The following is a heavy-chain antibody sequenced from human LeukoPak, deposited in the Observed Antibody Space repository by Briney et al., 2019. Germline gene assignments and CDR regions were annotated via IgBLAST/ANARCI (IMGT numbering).Heavy chain of an antibody. CDR3: AKYRTGWYEDY. Sequence: GGSLRLSCAASAFTFSSYAMTWVRQAPGKGPEWVSTMSGNGDSAFYADSVKGRFTISRDNSKNTLYLQMNSLRAEDSAVYYCAKYRTGWYEDYWGQGTLVIVSS. V-gene: IGHV3-23*01. CDR2: MSGNGDSA. CDR1: AFTFSSYA. J-gene: IGHJ4*02. D-gene: IGHD6-19*01.